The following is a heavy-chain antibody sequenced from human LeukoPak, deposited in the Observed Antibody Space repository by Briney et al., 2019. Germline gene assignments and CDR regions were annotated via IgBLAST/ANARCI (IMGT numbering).Heavy chain of an antibody. J-gene: IGHJ3*02. V-gene: IGHV3-23*01. Sequence: GGSLRLSCAASGFTFSSYAMSWVRQAPGKGLEWVSAISGSGDSTYYGDSVKGRFTISRDNSKNTLYLQMNSLRAEDTAVYYCVRENYGGFDAFDIWGQGTMVTVSS. D-gene: IGHD4-23*01. CDR1: GFTFSSYA. CDR2: ISGSGDST. CDR3: VRENYGGFDAFDI.